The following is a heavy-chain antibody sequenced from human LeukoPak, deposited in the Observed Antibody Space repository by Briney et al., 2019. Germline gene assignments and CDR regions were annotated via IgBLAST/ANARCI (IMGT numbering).Heavy chain of an antibody. Sequence: SETLSLTCTVSGGSISSYYRSWIRQPPGKELEWIGYIYYGGRTYYNPSLKSRVTISVDTSKNQFSLSLSSVTAADTAVYYCARTISDSSGYYYSDYWGQGTLVTVSS. V-gene: IGHV4-59*08. CDR1: GGSISSYY. D-gene: IGHD3-22*01. CDR3: ARTISDSSGYYYSDY. J-gene: IGHJ4*02. CDR2: IYYGGRT.